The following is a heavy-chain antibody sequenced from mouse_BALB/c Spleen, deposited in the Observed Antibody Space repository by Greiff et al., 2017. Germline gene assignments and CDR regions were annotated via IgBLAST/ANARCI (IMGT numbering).Heavy chain of an antibody. V-gene: IGHV5-6-2*01. J-gene: IGHJ2*01. Sequence: EVHLVESGGGLVKLGGSLKLSCAASGFTFSSYYMSWVRQTPEKRLELVAAINSNGGSTYYPDTVKGRFTISRDNAKNTLYLQMSSLKSEDTALYYCARQGYGNPFDYWGQGTTLTVSS. D-gene: IGHD2-10*02. CDR3: ARQGYGNPFDY. CDR2: INSNGGST. CDR1: GFTFSSYY.